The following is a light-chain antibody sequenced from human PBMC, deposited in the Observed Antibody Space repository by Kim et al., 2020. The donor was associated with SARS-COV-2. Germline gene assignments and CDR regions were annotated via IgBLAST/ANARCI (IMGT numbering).Light chain of an antibody. CDR1: QSLTSRS. Sequence: SPGERATLSCRASQSLTSRSLAWYQQRPGQAPRLLIFGASSRAAGIPDRFSGSGSGTDFTLTISRLEPEDFAVYYCQQYVSPPSTFGQGTKVDIK. CDR2: GAS. V-gene: IGKV3-20*01. CDR3: QQYVSPPST. J-gene: IGKJ1*01.